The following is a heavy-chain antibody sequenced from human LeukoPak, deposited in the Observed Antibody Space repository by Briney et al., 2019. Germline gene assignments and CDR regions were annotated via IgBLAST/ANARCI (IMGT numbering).Heavy chain of an antibody. V-gene: IGHV1-46*01. Sequence: ASVKVSCKAPGYTFTSYYMHWVRQAPGQGLEWMGIINPSGGSTSYAQKFQGRVTMTRDTSTSTVYMELSSLRSEDTAVYYCARNRIAARIFDYWGQGTLVTVSS. CDR1: GYTFTSYY. CDR2: INPSGGST. D-gene: IGHD6-6*01. CDR3: ARNRIAARIFDY. J-gene: IGHJ4*02.